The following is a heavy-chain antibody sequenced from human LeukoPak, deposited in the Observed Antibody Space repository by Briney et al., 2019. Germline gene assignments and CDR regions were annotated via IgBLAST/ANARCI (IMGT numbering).Heavy chain of an antibody. CDR3: AREGEMPLDY. CDR1: GGSIRSSHYY. V-gene: IGHV4-39*07. D-gene: IGHD5-24*01. Sequence: PSETLSLTCTVSGGSIRSSHYYWSWVRQSPGKGLEWIGSIHDSGSTSFNPSLERRASGSVDTSKNQFSLTLTSVTAADTAVYYCAREGEMPLDYWGQGTLVTVSS. J-gene: IGHJ4*02. CDR2: IHDSGST.